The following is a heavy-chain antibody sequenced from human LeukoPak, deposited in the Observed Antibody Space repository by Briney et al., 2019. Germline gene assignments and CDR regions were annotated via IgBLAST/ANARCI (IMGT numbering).Heavy chain of an antibody. CDR2: ISSSSSYI. CDR3: ARDRMDTAMVVGAFDI. J-gene: IGHJ3*02. D-gene: IGHD5-18*01. CDR1: GFTFSSYS. Sequence: GGSLRLSCAASGFTFSSYSMNRVRQAPGKGLEWVSSISSSSSYIYYADSVKGRFTISRDNAKNSLYLQMNSLRAEDTAVYYCARDRMDTAMVVGAFDIWGQGTMVTVSS. V-gene: IGHV3-21*01.